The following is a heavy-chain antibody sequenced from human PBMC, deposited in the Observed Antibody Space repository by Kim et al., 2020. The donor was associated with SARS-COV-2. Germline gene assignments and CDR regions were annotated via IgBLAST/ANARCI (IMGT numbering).Heavy chain of an antibody. Sequence: GGSLRLSCAASGFTFSSYGMHWVRQAPGKGLEWVAVISYDGSNKYYADSVKGRFTISRDNSKNTLYLQMNSLRAEETAVYYCARDSGGWLQLDYYFDYWGQGTLVTVSS. CDR2: ISYDGSNK. V-gene: IGHV3-33*05. J-gene: IGHJ4*02. D-gene: IGHD5-12*01. CDR1: GFTFSSYG. CDR3: ARDSGGWLQLDYYFDY.